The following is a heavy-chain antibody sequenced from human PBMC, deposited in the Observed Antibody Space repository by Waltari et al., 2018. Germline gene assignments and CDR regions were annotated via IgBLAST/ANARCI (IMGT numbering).Heavy chain of an antibody. CDR2: INHSGST. J-gene: IGHJ3*02. D-gene: IGHD6-13*01. Sequence: QVQLQQWGAGLLKPSETLSLTCAVYGGSFSGYYWCWIRQPPGKGLEWIGEINHSGSTNYNPSLKSRVTISVDTSKNQFSLKLSSVTAADTAVYYCARGIAAAGHDAFDIWGQGTMVTVSS. CDR3: ARGIAAAGHDAFDI. CDR1: GGSFSGYY. V-gene: IGHV4-34*01.